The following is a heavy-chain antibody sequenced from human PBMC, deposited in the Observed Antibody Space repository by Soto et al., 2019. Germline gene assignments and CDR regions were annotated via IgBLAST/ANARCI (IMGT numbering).Heavy chain of an antibody. Sequence: QVQLVQSGAEVKKPGSSVKVSCKASGGTFSSYAISWVRQAPGQGLEWMGGIIPIFGTANYAQKFQGRVTITADESTSTAYMELSSLRSEDTAVYYCARVESIAGPGGYSYYGMDVWGQGTTVTVSS. CDR1: GGTFSSYA. V-gene: IGHV1-69*01. CDR2: IIPIFGTA. CDR3: ARVESIAGPGGYSYYGMDV. D-gene: IGHD6-6*01. J-gene: IGHJ6*02.